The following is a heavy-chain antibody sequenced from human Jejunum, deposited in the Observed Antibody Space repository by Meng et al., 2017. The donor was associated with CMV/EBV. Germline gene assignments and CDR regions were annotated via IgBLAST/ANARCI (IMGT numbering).Heavy chain of an antibody. D-gene: IGHD2-2*01. CDR2: ISAYNGNT. CDR3: ARFYCSSTSCPHVLFDY. V-gene: IGHV1-18*01. J-gene: IGHJ4*02. CDR1: GFIFTSYA. Sequence: VQLVQFGAEVKKPGGSGKVPCEASGFIFTSYAISWVRQAPGQGLQYMGWISAYNGNTNYAQELQGRVTMTTDTSTSTAYMELRSLRFDDTAVYYCARFYCSSTSCPHVLFDYWGQGTLVTVSS.